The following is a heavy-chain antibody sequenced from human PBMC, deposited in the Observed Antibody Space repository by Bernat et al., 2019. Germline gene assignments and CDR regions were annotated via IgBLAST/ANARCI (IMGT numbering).Heavy chain of an antibody. Sequence: QVQLVESGGGVVQPGRSLRLSCAASGFTFSSYAMHWVRQAPGKGLEWVAVISYDGSNKYYADSVKGRFTISRDNSKNTLYLQMNSLRAEDTAVYYCARGETGGDIVVVVAATLWGQGTLVPVSS. CDR2: ISYDGSNK. D-gene: IGHD2-15*01. V-gene: IGHV3-30*01. J-gene: IGHJ4*02. CDR3: ARGETGGDIVVVVAATL. CDR1: GFTFSSYA.